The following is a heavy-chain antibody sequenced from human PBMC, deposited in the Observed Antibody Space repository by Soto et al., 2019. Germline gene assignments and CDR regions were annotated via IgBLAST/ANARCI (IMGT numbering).Heavy chain of an antibody. V-gene: IGHV4-59*11. D-gene: IGHD2-2*01. CDR2: IYYNGST. Sequence: SETMSPPFTVSDGSHKNHYRQLLPPAPGKGLEGIGYIYYNGSTNYNPALKSRVTISVDTSKNQFSLKLSSVTAADTAVYYCARVGSSTSFNFDYWGQGTLVTVSS. J-gene: IGHJ4*02. CDR1: DGSHKNHY. CDR3: ARVGSSTSFNFDY.